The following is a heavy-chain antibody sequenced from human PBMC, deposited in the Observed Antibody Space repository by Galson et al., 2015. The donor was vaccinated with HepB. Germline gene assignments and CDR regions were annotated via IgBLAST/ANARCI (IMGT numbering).Heavy chain of an antibody. V-gene: IGHV3-21*01. CDR2: MSSSTNYI. D-gene: IGHD2-2*01. Sequence: SLRLSCAASGSILSSYSMNWVRQAPGKGLEWVSSMSSSTNYIYYADSVKGRFTVSIDNAKNSLFLQMNSLRAEDTAVYYCATNTPAAVMRASGMDVRGQGTAVTVSS. CDR1: GSILSSYS. J-gene: IGHJ6*02. CDR3: ATNTPAAVMRASGMDV.